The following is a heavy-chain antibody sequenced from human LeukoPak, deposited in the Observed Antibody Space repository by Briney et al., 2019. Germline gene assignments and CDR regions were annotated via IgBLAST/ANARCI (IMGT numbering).Heavy chain of an antibody. CDR1: GFTFSSYW. CDR3: ASGNYYDSTRFDP. D-gene: IGHD3-22*01. J-gene: IGHJ5*02. V-gene: IGHV3-7*01. CDR2: IKQDGSEK. Sequence: GGSLRLSCAASGFTFSSYWMSWVRQAPGKGLEWVANIKQDGSEKYYVDSVKGRFTISRDNAKNSLYLQMNSLRAEDTAAYYCASGNYYDSTRFDPWGQGTLVTVSS.